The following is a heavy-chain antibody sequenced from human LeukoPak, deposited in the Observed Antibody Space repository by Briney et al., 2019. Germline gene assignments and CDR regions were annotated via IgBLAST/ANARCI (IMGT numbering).Heavy chain of an antibody. CDR3: ARLGELDY. CDR2: ISYDGSNK. V-gene: IGHV3-30*03. J-gene: IGHJ4*02. CDR1: GFIFSDYV. D-gene: IGHD3-16*01. Sequence: GGSLRLSCAASGFIFSDYVMNWLRQAPGKGLEWVAVISYDGSNKYYADSVKGRFTISRDNSKNTLYLQMNSLRAEDTAVYYCARLGELDYWGQGTLVTVSS.